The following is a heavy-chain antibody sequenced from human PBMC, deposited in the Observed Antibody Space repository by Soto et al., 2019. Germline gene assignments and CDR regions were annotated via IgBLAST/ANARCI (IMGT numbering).Heavy chain of an antibody. CDR1: GYTFTSYY. J-gene: IGHJ6*02. D-gene: IGHD5-18*01. CDR2: FNPTGDTA. Sequence: ASVKVSCKASGYTFTSYYIHWVRQAPGQGLEWMGIFNPTGDTASYAQKLQGRVTMTRDTSTGTAYMELGSLRSEDTAVYYCARGGRIVDTGIGYYYYHAMGVWGQGTTGTV. CDR3: ARGGRIVDTGIGYYYYHAMGV. V-gene: IGHV1-46*01.